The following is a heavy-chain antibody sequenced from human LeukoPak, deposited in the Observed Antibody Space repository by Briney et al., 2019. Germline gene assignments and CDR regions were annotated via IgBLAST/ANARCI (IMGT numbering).Heavy chain of an antibody. J-gene: IGHJ1*01. CDR1: GFTLTIYD. CDR3: VRGRFIAGAGD. D-gene: IGHD1-26*01. CDR2: MNGNRGDT. V-gene: IGHV1-8*01. Sequence: ASVKVSCKPSGFTLTIYDINWVRQAPGQGLEGMGWMNGNRGDTSYARKFQGRVTMARNTSISTAYMELSNLRSEDTAVYYCVRGRFIAGAGDWGQGTPVTVPS.